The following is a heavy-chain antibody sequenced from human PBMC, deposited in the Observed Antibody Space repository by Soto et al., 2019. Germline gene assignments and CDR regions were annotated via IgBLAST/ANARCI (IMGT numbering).Heavy chain of an antibody. CDR2: INHSGST. Sequence: SSETLSLTCAVYGGSFSGYYWSWIRQPPGKGLEWIGEINHSGSTNYNPSLKSRVTISVDTSKNQFSLELISVTAADTAVYYCARGTRLAAAGRFDYWGQGNLVTFSS. CDR1: GGSFSGYY. D-gene: IGHD6-13*01. J-gene: IGHJ4*02. V-gene: IGHV4-34*01. CDR3: ARGTRLAAAGRFDY.